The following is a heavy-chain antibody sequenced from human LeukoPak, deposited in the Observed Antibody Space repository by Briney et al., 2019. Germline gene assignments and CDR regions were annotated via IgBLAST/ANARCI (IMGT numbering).Heavy chain of an antibody. CDR1: GFTFSSYW. D-gene: IGHD4-17*01. V-gene: IGHV3-74*01. Sequence: GGSLRLSCAASGFTFSSYWMHWVRPAPGKGLAWVSRINSDGSSTSYADSVKGRFTISRDNAKNTLYLQMNSLRAEDTAVYYCARDLYGDDWFDPWGQGTLVTVSS. CDR3: ARDLYGDDWFDP. CDR2: INSDGSST. J-gene: IGHJ5*02.